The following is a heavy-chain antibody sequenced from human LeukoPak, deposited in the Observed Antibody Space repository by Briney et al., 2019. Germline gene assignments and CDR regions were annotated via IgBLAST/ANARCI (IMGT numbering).Heavy chain of an antibody. CDR3: RYDFWSKQADDYMDV. J-gene: IGHJ6*03. V-gene: IGHV3-48*04. CDR1: GFTFSSYS. CDR2: ISSSSSTI. Sequence: PEGSLRLSCAASGFTFSSYSMNWVRQAPGKGLQWVSYISSSSSTIYYADSVKGRFTISRENAKNSLYLQMNSPRAEDTAVYYCRYDFWSKQADDYMDVCGKGTTVTVSS. D-gene: IGHD3-3*01.